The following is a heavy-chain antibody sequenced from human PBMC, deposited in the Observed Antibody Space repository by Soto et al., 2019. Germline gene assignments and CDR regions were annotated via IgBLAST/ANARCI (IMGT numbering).Heavy chain of an antibody. CDR1: GFTFNDYS. Sequence: QVQLVESGGGLVQPGGSLRLSCAASGFTFNDYSMSWVRQAPGKGLEWVSYISSSGPYTKYGDSVKGRFTISRDNAKNSLYLQMSSLRVEDTAVYYCAGVPVSMVRGYGMDVWGQGTTVTVSS. CDR3: AGVPVSMVRGYGMDV. J-gene: IGHJ6*02. CDR2: ISSSGPYT. V-gene: IGHV3-11*06. D-gene: IGHD3-10*01.